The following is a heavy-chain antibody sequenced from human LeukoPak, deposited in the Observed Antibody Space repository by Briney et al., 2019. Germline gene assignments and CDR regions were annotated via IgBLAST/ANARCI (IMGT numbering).Heavy chain of an antibody. CDR2: IYPGDSDT. J-gene: IGHJ1*01. D-gene: IGHD3-10*01. Sequence: KPGESLKISCKGSEYSFTNYWIGWVRQMPGKGLEWMGIIYPGDSDTRYSPSFQGQVTISADKSISTAYLQWSSLKASDTAMYFCATYAGSYSKYFQHWGQGTLVTVSS. CDR3: ATYAGSYSKYFQH. CDR1: EYSFTNYW. V-gene: IGHV5-51*01.